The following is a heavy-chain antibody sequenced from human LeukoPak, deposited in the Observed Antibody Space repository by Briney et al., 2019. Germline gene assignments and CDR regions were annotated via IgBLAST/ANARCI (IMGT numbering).Heavy chain of an antibody. J-gene: IGHJ4*02. Sequence: PSETLSLTCTVSGGSMSTYYWSWIRQPPGKGLEWIAYIYHSGSTNYNPSLKSRVTISVDTSKNQCSVKLNSVTAADTAVYYCARVRAAAIPYYFDYWGQGTLVTVSS. CDR3: ARVRAAAIPYYFDY. V-gene: IGHV4-59*01. CDR1: GGSMSTYY. D-gene: IGHD6-13*01. CDR2: IYHSGST.